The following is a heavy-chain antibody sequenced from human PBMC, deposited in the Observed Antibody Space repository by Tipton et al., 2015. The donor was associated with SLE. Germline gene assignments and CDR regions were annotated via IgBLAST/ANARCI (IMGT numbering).Heavy chain of an antibody. CDR1: AGYISSSY. CDR2: IYYTGSA. Sequence: TLSLTCTVSAGYISSSYWSWIRQPPGKGLEWIGYIYYTGSANYNPSLKSRVTISVDTSKNQFSLKLSSVTAADTAVYYCARLEVAHFNYWDQGTLVTVSA. CDR3: ARLEVAHFNY. V-gene: IGHV4-59*08. D-gene: IGHD6-19*01. J-gene: IGHJ4*02.